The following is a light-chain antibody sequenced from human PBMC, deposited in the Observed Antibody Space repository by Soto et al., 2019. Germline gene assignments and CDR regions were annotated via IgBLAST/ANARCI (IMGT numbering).Light chain of an antibody. Sequence: QSALTQPASVSGSPGQSITISCTGTSTDIGRYNYVSWYQQHPGKAPKLMIYDVSNRPSGVSNRFSGSKSGNTASLTISRLQAEDEADYYCSSYTSSSTYVFGTGTKVTVL. V-gene: IGLV2-14*03. CDR3: SSYTSSSTYV. J-gene: IGLJ1*01. CDR1: STDIGRYNY. CDR2: DVS.